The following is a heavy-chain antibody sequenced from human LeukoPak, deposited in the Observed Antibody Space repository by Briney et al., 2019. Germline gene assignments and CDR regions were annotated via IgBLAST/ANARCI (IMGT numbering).Heavy chain of an antibody. J-gene: IGHJ6*03. V-gene: IGHV4-39*07. CDR2: IYHSGSS. CDR3: ARAPTYYYYYYMDV. CDR1: GDSISSSSSY. Sequence: SETLSLTCSVAGDSISSSSSYWAWIRQPPGKGLEWIGSIYHSGSSYYNPSLKSRVTISVDTSKNQFSLKLSSVTAADTAVYYCARAPTYYYYYYMDVWGKGTTVTVSS.